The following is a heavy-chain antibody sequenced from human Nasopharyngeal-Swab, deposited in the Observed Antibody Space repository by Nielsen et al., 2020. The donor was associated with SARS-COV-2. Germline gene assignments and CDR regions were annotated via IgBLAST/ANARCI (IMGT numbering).Heavy chain of an antibody. D-gene: IGHD2-2*01. Sequence: ASVKVSCKASGYTFTSYGISWVRQAPGQGLEWMGWISAYNGNTNYAQKLQGRVTMTTDTSTSTACMELRSLRSDDTAVYYCARDISDIVVVPAAWDYWGQGTLVTVSS. CDR3: ARDISDIVVVPAAWDY. J-gene: IGHJ4*02. CDR1: GYTFTSYG. V-gene: IGHV1-18*01. CDR2: ISAYNGNT.